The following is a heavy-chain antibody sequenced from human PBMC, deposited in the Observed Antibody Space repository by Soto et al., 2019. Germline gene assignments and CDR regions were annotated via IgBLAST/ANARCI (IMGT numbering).Heavy chain of an antibody. D-gene: IGHD3-10*01. Sequence: VQLLESGGGLVEPGESLRLSCAGSGFTFSSYPMRWIRQAPGKGLEWVSGISEGGGSTDYADSVQGRFIISRDNSKSSLYLQMNGLRAEDTAVYYCATRPYGSGRGTAYWGQGTLVTVSS. V-gene: IGHV3-23*01. CDR1: GFTFSSYP. CDR3: ATRPYGSGRGTAY. J-gene: IGHJ4*02. CDR2: ISEGGGST.